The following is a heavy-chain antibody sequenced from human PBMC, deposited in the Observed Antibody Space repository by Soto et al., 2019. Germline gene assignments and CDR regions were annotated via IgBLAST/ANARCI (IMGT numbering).Heavy chain of an antibody. CDR2: VSYDGSNR. CDR1: GFTFSNYG. CDR3: AKDTGSGGSPFDY. Sequence: SLRLSCAASGFTFSNYGIHCVRQAPGKGLERVSFVSYDGSNRYYADSVRGRFTISRDNSENTVYVQMNSLRPEDTAVYYCAKDTGSGGSPFDYWGQGTLVTVSS. J-gene: IGHJ4*02. D-gene: IGHD6-19*01. V-gene: IGHV3-30*18.